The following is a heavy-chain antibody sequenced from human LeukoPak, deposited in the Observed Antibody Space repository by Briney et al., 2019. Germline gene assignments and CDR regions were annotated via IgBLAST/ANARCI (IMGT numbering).Heavy chain of an antibody. CDR2: IYWNNDN. CDR1: GFSLNTPGVG. Sequence: SGPTLVNPPQTLTLTCTFSGFSLNTPGVGVGWIRQPPGKALEWLALIYWNNDNRYSPYLRSRLTISKDTSKSQVVLTMTKMDPVDTATYYCAHYGDYRFLYYFDDWGQGTLVTVSS. CDR3: AHYGDYRFLYYFDD. J-gene: IGHJ4*02. V-gene: IGHV2-5*01. D-gene: IGHD4-17*01.